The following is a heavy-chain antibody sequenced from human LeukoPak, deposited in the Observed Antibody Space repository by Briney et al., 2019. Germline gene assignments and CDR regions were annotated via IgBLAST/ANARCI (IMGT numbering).Heavy chain of an antibody. V-gene: IGHV4-34*01. CDR3: ARGRIQLWYPWYFDY. D-gene: IGHD5-18*01. CDR1: GGSFSGYY. Sequence: SETLSLTCAVYGGSFSGYYWSWIRQPPGKGLEWIGEINHSGSTNYNPSLKSRVTISVDTSKNQFSLKLSSVTAAVTAVYYCARGRIQLWYPWYFDYWGQGTLVTVSS. CDR2: INHSGST. J-gene: IGHJ4*02.